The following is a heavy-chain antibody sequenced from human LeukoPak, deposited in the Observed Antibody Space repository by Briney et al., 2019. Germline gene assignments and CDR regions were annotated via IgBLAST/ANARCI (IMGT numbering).Heavy chain of an antibody. CDR2: INPSGGST. CDR3: TRDSLYGVVDY. J-gene: IGHJ4*02. CDR1: GYTFTSYY. Sequence: ASVKVSCKTSGYTFTSYYIHWVRQAPGQGLEWMGIINPSGGSTSYAQKFQGRVTMTRDTSTSTVYMYLSSLRSEDTAVYYCTRDSLYGVVDYWGQGTLVTVSS. V-gene: IGHV1-46*01. D-gene: IGHD4-17*01.